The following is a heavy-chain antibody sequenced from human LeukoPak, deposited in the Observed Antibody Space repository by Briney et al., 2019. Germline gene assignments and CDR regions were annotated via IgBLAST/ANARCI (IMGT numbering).Heavy chain of an antibody. J-gene: IGHJ6*03. CDR2: IRYDGSNK. D-gene: IGHD2-15*01. V-gene: IGHV3-30*02. CDR1: GFTFSSYG. CDR3: AKDRYCSGGSCYQSGYYYYYMDV. Sequence: PGGSLRLSCAASGFTFSSYGIHWVRQAPGKGLEWVAFIRYDGSNKDYADSVKGRFTISRDNSKNTLYLQMNSLRAEDTAVYYCAKDRYCSGGSCYQSGYYYYYMDVWGKGTTVTVSS.